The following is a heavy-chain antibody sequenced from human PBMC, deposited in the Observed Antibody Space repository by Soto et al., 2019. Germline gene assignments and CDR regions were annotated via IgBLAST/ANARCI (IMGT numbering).Heavy chain of an antibody. Sequence: QVQLVESGGGVVQPGRSLRLSCAASGFTFSSYGMHWVRQAPGKGLEWVAVIWYDGSNKYYADSVKGRFTISRDNSKNMLYLQMNSLRAEDTAVYYCAREDCSGGSCYLYGMDVWGQGTTVTVSS. CDR1: GFTFSSYG. V-gene: IGHV3-33*01. CDR3: AREDCSGGSCYLYGMDV. D-gene: IGHD2-15*01. CDR2: IWYDGSNK. J-gene: IGHJ6*02.